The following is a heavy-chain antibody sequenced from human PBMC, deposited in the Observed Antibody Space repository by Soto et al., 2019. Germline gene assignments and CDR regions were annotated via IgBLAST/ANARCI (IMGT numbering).Heavy chain of an antibody. D-gene: IGHD4-17*01. CDR1: GYSFTSYW. Sequence: GESLKISCKGSGYSFTSYWIGWVRQMPGKGLEWMGIIYPGDSDTRYSPSFQGQVTISADKSISTAYLQWSSLKASDTAMYYCARHGAVTTHCGANYYYYYGMDVCGQGTTVIVSS. V-gene: IGHV5-51*01. CDR2: IYPGDSDT. CDR3: ARHGAVTTHCGANYYYYYGMDV. J-gene: IGHJ6*02.